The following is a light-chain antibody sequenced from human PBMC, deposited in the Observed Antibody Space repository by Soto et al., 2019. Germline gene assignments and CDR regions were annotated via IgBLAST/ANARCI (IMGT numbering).Light chain of an antibody. CDR1: QSISSY. V-gene: IGKV1-39*01. CDR3: QQSYSTPIA. CDR2: AAS. J-gene: IGKJ1*01. Sequence: DIQMTQSPSSLSASGGDRVTITCRASQSISSYVNWYQQKPGKASKLLIYAASSLQSGVPSRFSGSGSGTDFTLTISSLQPEDFASYYCQQSYSTPIAFGQGTKVDIK.